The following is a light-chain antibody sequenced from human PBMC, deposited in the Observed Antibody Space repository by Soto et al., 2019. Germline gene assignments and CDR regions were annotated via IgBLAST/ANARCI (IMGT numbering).Light chain of an antibody. CDR1: SSDVAFYNH. V-gene: IGLV2-14*01. Sequence: QSVLTQPASVSGSPGQSITISCTGTSSDVAFYNHVSWYQQHPGKAPKLLIYEVNNRPSGVSHRFSGSKSGNTASLPISGLQAEDEADYYCSSFASTHTYVFGTGTKVTVL. CDR3: SSFASTHTYV. CDR2: EVN. J-gene: IGLJ1*01.